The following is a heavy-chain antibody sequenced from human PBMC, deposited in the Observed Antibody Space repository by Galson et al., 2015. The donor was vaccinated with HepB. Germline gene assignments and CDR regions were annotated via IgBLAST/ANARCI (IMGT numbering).Heavy chain of an antibody. CDR3: ARHGNDYGDYSTYRFDY. D-gene: IGHD4-17*01. J-gene: IGHJ4*02. CDR1: GYSFTSYW. Sequence: QSGAEVKKPGESLKISCKGSGYSFTSYWIGWVRQMPGKGLEWMGIIYPGDSDTRYSPSFQGQVTISADKSISTAYLQWSSLEASDTAMYYCARHGNDYGDYSTYRFDYWGQGTLVTVSS. V-gene: IGHV5-51*01. CDR2: IYPGDSDT.